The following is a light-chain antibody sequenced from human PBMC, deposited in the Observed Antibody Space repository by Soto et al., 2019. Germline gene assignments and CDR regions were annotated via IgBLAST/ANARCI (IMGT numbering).Light chain of an antibody. CDR3: QQYGSSPYT. Sequence: EIVLTQSPATLSLSPGERATLSCGASQSVSRSYLAWYQQKPGLAPRLLIYDASSRTTGIPDRFSGSGSGTDFTLTISRLEPADFAVYYCQQYGSSPYTFGQGTKLEIK. CDR2: DAS. V-gene: IGKV3D-20*01. CDR1: QSVSRSY. J-gene: IGKJ2*01.